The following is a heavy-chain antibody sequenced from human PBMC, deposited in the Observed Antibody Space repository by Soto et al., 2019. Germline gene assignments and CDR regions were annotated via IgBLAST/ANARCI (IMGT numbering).Heavy chain of an antibody. V-gene: IGHV3-21*01. CDR3: ASTLLRFLEWLDDDAFDI. D-gene: IGHD3-3*01. Sequence: GGSLRLSCAASGFTFSSYSMNWVRQAPGKGLEWVSSISSSSSYIYYADSVKGRFTISRDNAKNSLYLQMNSLRAEDTAVYYCASTLLRFLEWLDDDAFDIWGQGTMVTVSS. CDR1: GFTFSSYS. J-gene: IGHJ3*02. CDR2: ISSSSSYI.